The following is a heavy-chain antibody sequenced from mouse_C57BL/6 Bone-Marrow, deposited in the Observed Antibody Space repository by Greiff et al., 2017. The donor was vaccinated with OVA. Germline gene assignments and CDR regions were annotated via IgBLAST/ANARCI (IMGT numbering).Heavy chain of an antibody. D-gene: IGHD4-1*01. V-gene: IGHV1-50*01. CDR3: ARSCWDLFAY. J-gene: IGHJ3*01. Sequence: QVQLQQPGAELVKPGASVKLSCKASGYTFTSYWMQWVKQRPGQGLEWIGEIDPSDSYTNYNQKFKGKATLTVDTSSSTAYMQLSSLTSEDSAVYYCARSCWDLFAYWGQGTLVTVSA. CDR1: GYTFTSYW. CDR2: IDPSDSYT.